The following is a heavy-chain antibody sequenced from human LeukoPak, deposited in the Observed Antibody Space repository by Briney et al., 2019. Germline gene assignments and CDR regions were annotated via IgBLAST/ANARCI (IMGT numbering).Heavy chain of an antibody. CDR2: INWNGGGT. CDR1: GFTFKDYG. CDR3: AKHMRATNTYSFFGLDV. V-gene: IGHV3-9*01. J-gene: IGHJ6*02. D-gene: IGHD1-26*01. Sequence: GGPLRLSCAATGFTFKDYGMHWVRQPSGKGLEWVSSINWNGGGTDYADSVKGRFTISRDNAKNSLYLQLSSLRPEDTALYYCAKHMRATNTYSFFGLDVWGQGTTVTVSS.